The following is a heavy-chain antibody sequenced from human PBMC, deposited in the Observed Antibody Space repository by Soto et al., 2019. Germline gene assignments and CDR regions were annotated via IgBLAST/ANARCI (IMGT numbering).Heavy chain of an antibody. CDR2: ISSSGSTI. D-gene: IGHD4-17*01. CDR3: ASLSGDYEYYYYYGMDV. CDR1: GFTFSSYE. V-gene: IGHV3-48*03. J-gene: IGHJ6*02. Sequence: GGSLRLSCAASGFTFSSYEMNWVRQAPGKGLEWVSYISSSGSTIYYADSVKGRFTISRDNAKNSLCLQMNSLRAEDTAVYYCASLSGDYEYYYYYGMDVWGQGTTVT.